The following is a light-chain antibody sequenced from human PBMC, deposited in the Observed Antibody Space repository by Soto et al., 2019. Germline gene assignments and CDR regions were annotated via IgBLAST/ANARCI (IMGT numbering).Light chain of an antibody. V-gene: IGKV3-15*01. CDR1: QSVSSN. Sequence: EIVMTQSPATLSVSPGERATLPCRASQSVSSNLAWYQQKPGQAPRLLIYGASTRATGIPARFSGSGSGTEFTLTISSLQSEDVAVYYCQQYNNWPFTFGPGTKVDIK. J-gene: IGKJ3*01. CDR2: GAS. CDR3: QQYNNWPFT.